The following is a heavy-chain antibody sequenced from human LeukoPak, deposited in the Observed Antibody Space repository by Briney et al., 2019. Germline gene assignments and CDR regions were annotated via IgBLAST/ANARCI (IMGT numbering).Heavy chain of an antibody. Sequence: SETLSLTCTVSGGSTSSYYWSWIRQPPGKGLEWIGYIYYTGSTSYNPSLKSRVTMSLDASKNQFSLELNSVTPADTAVYYCARGGNYWPQWWFDPWGRGTLVSVSS. V-gene: IGHV4-59*01. CDR3: ARGGNYWPQWWFDP. J-gene: IGHJ5*02. CDR2: IYYTGST. CDR1: GGSTSSYY. D-gene: IGHD1-26*01.